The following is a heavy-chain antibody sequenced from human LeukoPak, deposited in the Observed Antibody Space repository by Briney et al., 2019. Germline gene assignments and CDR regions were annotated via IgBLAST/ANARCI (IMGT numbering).Heavy chain of an antibody. J-gene: IGHJ4*02. D-gene: IGHD4-11*01. CDR3: ARGEYPRKYSSTWIY. V-gene: IGHV7-4-1*02. CDR1: GYTFSNYP. CDR2: INTNTGTP. Sequence: GASVRVSCKASGYTFSNYPMNWVRQAPGQGLEWMGWINTNTGTPTYAQDFTGRFVFSLDTSLSTAYLHISSPKAEDTAVYYCARGEYPRKYSSTWIYWGQGTLVTVSS.